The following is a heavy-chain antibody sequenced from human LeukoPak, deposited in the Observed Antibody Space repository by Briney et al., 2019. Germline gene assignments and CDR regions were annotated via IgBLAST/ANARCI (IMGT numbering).Heavy chain of an antibody. D-gene: IGHD3-22*01. CDR2: IIPIFGKA. Sequence: SVKVSCKASGGTFSSYAISWVRQAPGQGLEWMGGIIPIFGKANNAQKFQGRVTITADESTSTAYMELSSLRSEDTAVYYCARMTYYYGSSGYYSPYYYYMDVWGKGTTVTVSS. J-gene: IGHJ6*03. CDR1: GGTFSSYA. V-gene: IGHV1-69*13. CDR3: ARMTYYYGSSGYYSPYYYYMDV.